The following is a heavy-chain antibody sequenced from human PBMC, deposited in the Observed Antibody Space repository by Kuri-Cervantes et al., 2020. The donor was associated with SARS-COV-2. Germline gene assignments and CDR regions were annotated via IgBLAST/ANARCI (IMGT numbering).Heavy chain of an antibody. CDR3: TRNEGGPHSASDY. Sequence: GESLKISCAASGFTFSSYAMSWVRQAPGKGLEWVSTISASGLSTYYADSLQGRFTISRDNSQNTVELHMSSLRAEDAAMYFCTRNEGGPHSASDYWGQGTLVTVSS. V-gene: IGHV3-23*01. J-gene: IGHJ4*02. D-gene: IGHD1-1*01. CDR1: GFTFSSYA. CDR2: ISASGLST.